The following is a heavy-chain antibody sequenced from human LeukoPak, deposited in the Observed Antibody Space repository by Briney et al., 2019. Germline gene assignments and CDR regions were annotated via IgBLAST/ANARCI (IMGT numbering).Heavy chain of an antibody. J-gene: IGHJ4*02. CDR1: GGSISSSNW. V-gene: IGHV4-4*02. D-gene: IGHD1-26*01. Sequence: PSETLSLTCAVSGGSISSSNWWSWVRQPPGKGLEWIGEINHSGSTNYNPSLKSRVTISVDTSKNQFSLKLSSVTAADTAVYYCARGYYSGSYYFDYWGQGTLVTVSS. CDR2: INHSGST. CDR3: ARGYYSGSYYFDY.